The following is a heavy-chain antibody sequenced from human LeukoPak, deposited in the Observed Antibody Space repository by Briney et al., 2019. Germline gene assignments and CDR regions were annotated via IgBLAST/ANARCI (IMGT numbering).Heavy chain of an antibody. CDR3: ATERAGERPRPLLNYYYMDV. CDR2: VKQDGSEK. Sequence: GGSLRLSCAASGFTFSRYRMSWVRQAPGKGLEWVANVKQDGSEKHYVDSVKGRFTISRDNAKNSLYLQMNSLRAEDTAVYYCATERAGERPRPLLNYYYMDVWGKGTKVNISS. D-gene: IGHD3-16*01. J-gene: IGHJ6*03. V-gene: IGHV3-7*01. CDR1: GFTFSRYR.